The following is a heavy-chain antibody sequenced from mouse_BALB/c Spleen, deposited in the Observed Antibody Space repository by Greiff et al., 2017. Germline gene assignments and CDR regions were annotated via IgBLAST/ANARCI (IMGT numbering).Heavy chain of an antibody. CDR2: ISSGSSTI. Sequence: EVKLVESGGGLVQPGGSRKLSCAASGFTFSSFGMHWVRQAPEKGLEWVAYISSGSSTIYYADTVKGRFTISRDNPKNTLFLQMTSLRSEDTAMYYCASYGNYAMDYWGQGTSVTVSS. V-gene: IGHV5-17*02. CDR1: GFTFSSFG. CDR3: ASYGNYAMDY. J-gene: IGHJ4*01. D-gene: IGHD2-10*02.